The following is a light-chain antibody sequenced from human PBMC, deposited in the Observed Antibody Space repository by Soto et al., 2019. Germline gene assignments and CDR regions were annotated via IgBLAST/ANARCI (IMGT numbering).Light chain of an antibody. CDR3: FSYSTSRARI. V-gene: IGLV2-14*01. J-gene: IGLJ2*01. CDR2: DVS. Sequence: QSALTQPASVSGSPGHSITISCTGTRSDVGGYNYVSWYKQRPGKAPKLVIYDVSHRPSGVSNRFFGSKSGNTAPLIISGLQAEDEADYYCFSYSTSRARIFGGGTKVTVL. CDR1: RSDVGGYNY.